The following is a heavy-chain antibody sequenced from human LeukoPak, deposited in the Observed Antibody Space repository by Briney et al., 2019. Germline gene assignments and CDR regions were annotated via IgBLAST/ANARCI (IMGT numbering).Heavy chain of an antibody. CDR3: AKNGIVATTLGLYYFDY. CDR2: ISGSGGRT. V-gene: IGHV3-23*01. CDR1: GFTFSSYA. D-gene: IGHD5-12*01. Sequence: GGSLRLSCAASGFTFSSYAMSWVRQAPGKGLEWVSAISGSGGRTYYADSVKDRVTISRDNSKNTLYLQMNSLRAEDTAVYYCAKNGIVATTLGLYYFDYWGQGTLVTVSS. J-gene: IGHJ4*02.